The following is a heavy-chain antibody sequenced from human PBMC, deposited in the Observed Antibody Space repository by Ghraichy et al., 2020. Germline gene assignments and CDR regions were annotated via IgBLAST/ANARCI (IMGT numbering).Heavy chain of an antibody. J-gene: IGHJ6*02. D-gene: IGHD2-2*01. CDR2: ISGSGVST. CDR1: GFTFSNYA. CDR3: AKGLGGDYCTSTSCYEPYYYYGMDV. Sequence: LSLTCAVSGFTFSNYAMSWVRQAPGKGLEWVSAISGSGVSTYYADSVEGRFTISRDNSKNTLYLQMNSLRAEDTAVYFCAKGLGGDYCTSTSCYEPYYYYGMDVWGQGTTVTVSS. V-gene: IGHV3-23*01.